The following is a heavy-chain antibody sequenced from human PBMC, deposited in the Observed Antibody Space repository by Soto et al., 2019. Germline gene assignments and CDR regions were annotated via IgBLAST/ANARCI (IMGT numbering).Heavy chain of an antibody. V-gene: IGHV1-46*01. CDR2: LNPRGGGT. Sequence: QVQLVQTGAEVRKPGASMKLSCQASGYTFISHYIHWLRQAPGQGLEWMGLLNPRGGGTTYAQKFQDRVTMTRDTSTSTLYMELSSLTSEDTAVYYCARSSLAGRAIYWFDPWGQGTLVTVSS. CDR3: ARSSLAGRAIYWFDP. J-gene: IGHJ5*02. CDR1: GYTFISHY. D-gene: IGHD3-10*01.